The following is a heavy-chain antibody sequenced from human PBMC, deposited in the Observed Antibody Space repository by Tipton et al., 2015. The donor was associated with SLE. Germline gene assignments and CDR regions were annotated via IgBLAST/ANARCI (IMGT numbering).Heavy chain of an antibody. J-gene: IGHJ1*01. V-gene: IGHV3-30*03. Sequence: SLRLSCAASGFTFSSYGMHWVRQAPGKGLEWVAVISYDGSNKYYADSVKGRFTISRDNSKNTMYLQMNSLRAEDTAVYYCARAAAYCSGGSCYLFQHWGQGTLVTVSS. D-gene: IGHD2-15*01. CDR1: GFTFSSYG. CDR3: ARAAAYCSGGSCYLFQH. CDR2: ISYDGSNK.